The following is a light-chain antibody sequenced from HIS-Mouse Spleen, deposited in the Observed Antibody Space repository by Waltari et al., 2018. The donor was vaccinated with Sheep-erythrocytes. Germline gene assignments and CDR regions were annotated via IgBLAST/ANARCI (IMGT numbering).Light chain of an antibody. CDR1: SSNLGSNP. Sequence: QSVLTQPPSASGTPGQRVTISCSGSSSNLGSNPVNWYQQLPGTAPKLLIYSNNQRPSGVPDRFSGSKSGTSASLAISGLQAEDEADYYCCSYAGSYNHVFATGTKVTVL. J-gene: IGLJ1*01. CDR2: SNN. V-gene: IGLV1-44*01. CDR3: CSYAGSYNHV.